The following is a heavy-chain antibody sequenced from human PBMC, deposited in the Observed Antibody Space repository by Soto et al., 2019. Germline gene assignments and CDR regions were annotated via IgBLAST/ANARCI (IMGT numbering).Heavy chain of an antibody. CDR1: GFTFSSSE. V-gene: IGHV3-48*03. J-gene: IGHJ6*02. CDR2: ISTSGSTI. Sequence: EVQLVESGGGLVQPGGSLRLSCAASGFTFSSSEMNWVRQAPGRGLEWVSWISTSGSTIYFADSVKGRFTISRDNAKNSLYLQMNSLRAEDTAVHYCARGGISGMDIWGQGTTVTVSS. D-gene: IGHD6-13*01. CDR3: ARGGISGMDI.